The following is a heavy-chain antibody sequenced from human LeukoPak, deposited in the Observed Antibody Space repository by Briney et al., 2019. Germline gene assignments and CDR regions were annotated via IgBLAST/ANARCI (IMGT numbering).Heavy chain of an antibody. CDR2: IKGDGSST. CDR3: ARDGYSFGHDFDY. D-gene: IGHD5-18*01. J-gene: IGHJ4*02. CDR1: GFTFSSYW. V-gene: IGHV3-74*01. Sequence: GGSLRLSCAASGFTFSSYWMHWVRHTPGKGLVWVSRIKGDGSSTSYADSVKGRFTISRDNAKNTLYLQMNSLRAEDAAVYYCARDGYSFGHDFDYWGQGTLVTVSS.